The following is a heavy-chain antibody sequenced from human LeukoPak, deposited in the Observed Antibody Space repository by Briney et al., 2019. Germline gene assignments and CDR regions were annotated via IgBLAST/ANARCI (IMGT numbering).Heavy chain of an antibody. CDR1: GYTFTSYD. J-gene: IGHJ5*02. V-gene: IGHV1-8*01. D-gene: IGHD6-13*01. Sequence: ASVKVSCKASGYTFTSYDINWVRQTTGQGLEWMGWMNPNSGQTGYAQKFQGRVTMTRNSSISTAYLELSSLRSEDSAVYYCAREGIADTVGWFDPWGQGTLVTVSS. CDR2: MNPNSGQT. CDR3: AREGIADTVGWFDP.